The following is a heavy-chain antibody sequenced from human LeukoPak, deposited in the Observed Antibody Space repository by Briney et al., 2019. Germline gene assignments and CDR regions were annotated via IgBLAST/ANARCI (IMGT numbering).Heavy chain of an antibody. CDR1: GGSISSGGYY. CDR2: IYYSGST. Sequence: SETLSLTCTVSGGSISSGGYYWSWIRQHPGKGLEWIGYIYYSGSTYYNPSLKSRVTISVDTSKNQFSLKLSSVTAADTAVYYCARGWDPRWYLYFDYWGQGTLVTVSS. V-gene: IGHV4-31*03. D-gene: IGHD4-23*01. J-gene: IGHJ4*02. CDR3: ARGWDPRWYLYFDY.